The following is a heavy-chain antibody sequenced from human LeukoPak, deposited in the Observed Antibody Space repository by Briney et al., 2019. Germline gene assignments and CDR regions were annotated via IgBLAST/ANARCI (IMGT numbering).Heavy chain of an antibody. CDR3: ATFPSGQDYYAYGMDV. Sequence: AETLSLTCSVSGGALNNKNYYWGWIRQPPGKGLEWIGSIYYSGDTKYNASFRSRGTISLDTSKNEFSLTLNSVTAADTAVYYCATFPSGQDYYAYGMDVWGQGTTVTVSS. V-gene: IGHV4-39*07. D-gene: IGHD6-25*01. CDR2: IYYSGDT. J-gene: IGHJ6*02. CDR1: GGALNNKNYY.